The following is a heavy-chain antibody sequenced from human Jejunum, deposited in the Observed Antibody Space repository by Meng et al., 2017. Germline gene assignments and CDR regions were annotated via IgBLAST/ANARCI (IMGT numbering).Heavy chain of an antibody. Sequence: QVQLQESGPGLVKPSQTLSLTCTVSGGSISSGGYYWTWIRQHPGKGLEWIGYMFFSARPSSTPSLLRRVPISVDTSPPQFSLELTSMTAADTAVYYCASVVVVLCSCWIDPWGQGTLVTVSS. J-gene: IGHJ5*02. D-gene: IGHD6-6*01. CDR2: MFFSARP. CDR1: GGSISSGGYY. CDR3: ASVVVVLCSCWIDP. V-gene: IGHV4-31*03.